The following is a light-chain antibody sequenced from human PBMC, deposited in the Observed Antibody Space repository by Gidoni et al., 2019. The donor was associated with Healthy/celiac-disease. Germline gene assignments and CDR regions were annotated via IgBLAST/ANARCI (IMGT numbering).Light chain of an antibody. CDR2: AAS. CDR3: QQSYSTPLT. CDR1: QSISSY. V-gene: IGKV1-39*01. Sequence: DIQMTQPPSSRSASVGDRVTITCRASQSISSYLNWYQQKPGKAPKLLIYAASSLQSGVPSRFSGSGSGTDFTLTISSLQPEDFATYYCQQSYSTPLTFXPXTKVDIK. J-gene: IGKJ3*01.